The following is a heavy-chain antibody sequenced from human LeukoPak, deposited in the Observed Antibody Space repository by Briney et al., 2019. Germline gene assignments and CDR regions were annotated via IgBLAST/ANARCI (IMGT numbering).Heavy chain of an antibody. Sequence: SETLSLTCTVSGGSFSSSSYSWGWIRQPPGKGLEWIGSIYYGGSTYYNPSLKSRVTISVDTSKNQFSLKLSSVTAADTAVYYCARDCSDIVVVPAALHYYYYMDVWGKGTTVTVSS. J-gene: IGHJ6*03. CDR3: ARDCSDIVVVPAALHYYYYMDV. CDR2: IYYGGST. D-gene: IGHD2-2*01. V-gene: IGHV4-39*02. CDR1: GGSFSSSSYS.